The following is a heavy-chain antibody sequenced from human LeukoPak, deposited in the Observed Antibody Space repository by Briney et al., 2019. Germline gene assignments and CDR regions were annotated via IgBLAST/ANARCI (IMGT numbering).Heavy chain of an antibody. J-gene: IGHJ4*02. Sequence: SETLSLTCTVSGGSISSGGYYWSWIRQHPGKGLEWIGYIYYSGSTYYNPSLKSRVTISVDTSKNQFSLKLSSVTAADTAVYYCARGRGGYDRQWLARYYFDYWGQGTLVTVSS. D-gene: IGHD5-12*01. CDR1: GGSISSGGYY. V-gene: IGHV4-31*03. CDR3: ARGRGGYDRQWLARYYFDY. CDR2: IYYSGST.